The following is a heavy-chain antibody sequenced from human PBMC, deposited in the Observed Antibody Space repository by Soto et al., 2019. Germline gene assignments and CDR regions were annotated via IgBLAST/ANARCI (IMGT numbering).Heavy chain of an antibody. J-gene: IGHJ4*02. Sequence: PGGSLRLSCAASGVTFSSYSRNWVRQAPGKGLEWVSYISSSSSTIYYADSVKGRFTISRDSSKNTLFLQMNSLTAEDTAVYYCARRTVVSLFDYWGQGTLVTVSS. CDR3: ARRTVVSLFDY. V-gene: IGHV3-48*01. CDR2: ISSSSSTI. CDR1: GVTFSSYS. D-gene: IGHD2-15*01.